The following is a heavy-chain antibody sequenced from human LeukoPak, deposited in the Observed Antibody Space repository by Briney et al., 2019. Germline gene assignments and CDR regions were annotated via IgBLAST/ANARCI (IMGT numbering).Heavy chain of an antibody. CDR3: AREFTMVRGALDAFDI. CDR2: TYYRSKWYN. Sequence: SQTLSLTCAISGDCVSSNSAAWNWIRQSPSSGLEWLGRTYYRSKWYNDYAVSVKSRITINPDTSKNQFSLQLNSVTPEDTAVYYCAREFTMVRGALDAFDIWGQGTMVTVSS. CDR1: GDCVSSNSAA. V-gene: IGHV6-1*01. J-gene: IGHJ3*02. D-gene: IGHD3-10*01.